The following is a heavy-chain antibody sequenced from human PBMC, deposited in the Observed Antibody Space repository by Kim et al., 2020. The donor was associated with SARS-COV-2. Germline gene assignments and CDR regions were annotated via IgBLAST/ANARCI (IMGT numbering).Heavy chain of an antibody. J-gene: IGHJ5*02. Sequence: GGSLRLSCAASGFTFSSYAMSWVRQAPGKGLEWVSAISGSGGSTYYADSVKGRFTISRDNSKNTLYLQMNSLRAEDTAVYYCAKEMYEWGLYSSSWYVGHWFDPWGQGTLVTVSS. D-gene: IGHD6-13*01. CDR1: GFTFSSYA. V-gene: IGHV3-23*01. CDR2: ISGSGGST. CDR3: AKEMYEWGLYSSSWYVGHWFDP.